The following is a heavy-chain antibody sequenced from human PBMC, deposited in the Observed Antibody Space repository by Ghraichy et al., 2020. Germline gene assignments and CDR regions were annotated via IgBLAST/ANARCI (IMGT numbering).Heavy chain of an antibody. Sequence: GGSLRLSCAASGFTFSTYSMNWVRQAPGKGQEWVSYISNGGTTIYYADSVKGRFTISRDNAKNSLYLQMNSLRDEDTAVYYCAGELQNWIDPWGQGTLVTVSS. D-gene: IGHD4-11*01. CDR2: ISNGGTTI. J-gene: IGHJ5*02. CDR3: AGELQNWIDP. CDR1: GFTFSTYS. V-gene: IGHV3-48*02.